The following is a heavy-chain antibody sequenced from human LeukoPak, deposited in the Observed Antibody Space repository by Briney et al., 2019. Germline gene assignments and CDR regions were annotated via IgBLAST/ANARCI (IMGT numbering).Heavy chain of an antibody. CDR1: GFTFDDYA. CDR2: ISWNSGSI. V-gene: IGHV3-9*01. Sequence: GRFLRLSCAASGFTFDDYAMHWVRQAPGKGLEWVSGISWNSGSIGYADSVKGRFTISRDNAKNSLYLQMNSLRAEDTALYYCARDRRSGYDFPRGWFDPWGQGTLVTVSS. D-gene: IGHD5-12*01. CDR3: ARDRRSGYDFPRGWFDP. J-gene: IGHJ5*02.